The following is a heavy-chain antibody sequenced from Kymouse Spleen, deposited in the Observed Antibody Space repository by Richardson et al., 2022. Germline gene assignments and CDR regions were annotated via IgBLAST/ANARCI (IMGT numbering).Heavy chain of an antibody. J-gene: IGHJ6*02. CDR3: ARGPGTMVRGVPNYYYYGMDV. CDR2: INHSGST. V-gene: IGHV4-34*01. CDR1: GGSFSGYY. Sequence: QVQLQQWGAGLLKPSETLSLTCAVYGGSFSGYYWSWIRQPPGKGLEWIGEINHSGSTNYNPSLKSRVTISVDTSKNQFSLKLSSVTAADTAVYYCARGPGTMVRGVPNYYYYGMDVWGQGTTVTVSS. D-gene: IGHD3-10*01.